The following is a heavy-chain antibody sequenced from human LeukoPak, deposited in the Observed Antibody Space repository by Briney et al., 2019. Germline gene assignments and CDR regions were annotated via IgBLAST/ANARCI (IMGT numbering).Heavy chain of an antibody. CDR1: GFTLSDYY. D-gene: IGHD3-10*01. V-gene: IGHV3-11*04. J-gene: IGHJ4*02. CDR2: ISSTGNSI. CDR3: ARDSGPTDYFHY. Sequence: GGSLRLSCAASGFTLSDYYMTWIRQAPGKGLEGVSYISSTGNSIYYADSVKGRFTISRDNAKNSLYLQMNSLRAVDTAVYYCARDSGPTDYFHYRGQGSLVTVSS.